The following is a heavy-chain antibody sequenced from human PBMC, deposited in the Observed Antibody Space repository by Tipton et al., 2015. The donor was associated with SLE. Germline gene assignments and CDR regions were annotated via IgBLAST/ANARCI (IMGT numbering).Heavy chain of an antibody. V-gene: IGHV3-74*01. CDR2: TNEDGTIT. CDR3: ARGIDPTSSRISDY. Sequence: SLRLSCAASGFTFRSYWMHWIRQAPGKGLVWVSRTNEDGTITSYEDSVKGRFTISRGNAKNILYLQMNSLRVEDTALYYCARGIDPTSSRISDYWGQGTLLSVSS. J-gene: IGHJ4*02. CDR1: GFTFRSYW. D-gene: IGHD2-2*01.